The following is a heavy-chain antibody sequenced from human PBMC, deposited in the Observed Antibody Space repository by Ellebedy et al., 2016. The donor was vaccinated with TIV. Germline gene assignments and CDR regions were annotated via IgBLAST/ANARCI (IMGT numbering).Heavy chain of an antibody. CDR1: GYTFTTYY. CDR2: VNPSGGS. Sequence: AASVKVSCKASGYTFTTYYIHWMRQAPGQGLEWMGIVNPSGGSTQKFQGRVTMTRDTSTSTAYMELRSLRSDDTAVYYCARAAVESRSDYWGQGTLVTVSS. J-gene: IGHJ4*02. CDR3: ARAAVESRSDY. D-gene: IGHD3-3*01. V-gene: IGHV1-46*01.